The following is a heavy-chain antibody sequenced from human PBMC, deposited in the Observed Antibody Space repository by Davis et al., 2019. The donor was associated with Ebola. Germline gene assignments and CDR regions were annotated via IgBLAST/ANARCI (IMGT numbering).Heavy chain of an antibody. CDR2: IDWDDDK. CDR3: ARSLLGLQGVPKYYFDY. V-gene: IGHV2-70*04. CDR1: GFSLSTTGMR. J-gene: IGHJ4*02. D-gene: IGHD3/OR15-3a*01. Sequence: SGPTLVKPPQTLTLTCTFSGFSLSTTGMRVSWIRQPPGKALEWLARIDWDDDKFYTPSLETRLTISKDTSKNQVVLTMTNMDPVDTATFYCARSLLGLQGVPKYYFDYWGQGILVTVSS.